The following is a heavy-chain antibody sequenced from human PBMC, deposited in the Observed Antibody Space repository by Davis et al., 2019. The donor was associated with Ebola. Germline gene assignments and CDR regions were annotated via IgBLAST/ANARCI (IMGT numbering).Heavy chain of an antibody. CDR1: GFTFSSYG. CDR3: ARDPGYYDFWSGSSYYYYGMDV. J-gene: IGHJ6*02. D-gene: IGHD3-3*01. CDR2: IWYDGSNK. V-gene: IGHV3-33*01. Sequence: GGSLRLSCAASGFTFSSYGMHWVRQAPGKGLEWVAVIWYDGSNKYYADSVKGRFTISRDNSKNTLYLQMNSLRAEDTAVYYCARDPGYYDFWSGSSYYYYGMDVWGQGTTVTVSS.